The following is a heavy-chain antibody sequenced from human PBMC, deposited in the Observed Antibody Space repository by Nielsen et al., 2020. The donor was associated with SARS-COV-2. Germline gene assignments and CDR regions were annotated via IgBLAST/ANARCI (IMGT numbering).Heavy chain of an antibody. D-gene: IGHD6-19*01. CDR1: GFTVSSNY. V-gene: IGHV3-66*01. CDR3: ARESVTGTDAFDI. J-gene: IGHJ3*02. Sequence: GESLKISCAASGFTVSSNYMNWVRQAPGKGLEWVSVIYSGGSTYYADSVKGRFTISRDNSKNTLYLQMNSLRAEDTAVYYCARESVTGTDAFDIWGQGTVVTVSS. CDR2: IYSGGST.